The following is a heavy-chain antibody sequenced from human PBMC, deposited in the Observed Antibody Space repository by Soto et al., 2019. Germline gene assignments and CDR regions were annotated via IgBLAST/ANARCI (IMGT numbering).Heavy chain of an antibody. CDR3: AKDRVGLQSYPYYYYYGMDV. D-gene: IGHD4-4*01. Sequence: QVQLVESGGGVVQPGRSLRLSCAASGFTFSSYGMHWVRQAPGKGLEWVAVISYDGSNKYYADSVKGRFTISRDNSKNTLYLQMNSLRAEDTAVYYCAKDRVGLQSYPYYYYYGMDVWGQGTTVTVSS. J-gene: IGHJ6*02. V-gene: IGHV3-30*18. CDR1: GFTFSSYG. CDR2: ISYDGSNK.